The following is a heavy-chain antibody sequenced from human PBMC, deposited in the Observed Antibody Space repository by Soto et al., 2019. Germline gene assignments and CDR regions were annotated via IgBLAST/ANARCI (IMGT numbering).Heavy chain of an antibody. CDR2: ISAYNGNT. D-gene: IGHD3-10*01. Sequence: QVQLVQSGAEVKKPGASVKVSCKASGYTFTSYGISWVRQAPGQGLEWMGWISAYNGNTNYAQKLQGRVTMTTDTSTSTAYIELRSLRSDDTAVYYCARDPGPESGYWYFDLWGRGTLVTVSS. V-gene: IGHV1-18*01. CDR1: GYTFTSYG. CDR3: ARDPGPESGYWYFDL. J-gene: IGHJ2*01.